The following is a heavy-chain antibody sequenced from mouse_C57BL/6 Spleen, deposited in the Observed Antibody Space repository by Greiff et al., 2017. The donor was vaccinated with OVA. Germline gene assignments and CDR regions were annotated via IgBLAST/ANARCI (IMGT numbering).Heavy chain of an antibody. J-gene: IGHJ2*01. V-gene: IGHV5-16*01. CDR3: AREGDGYYGDYFDY. CDR1: GFTFSDYY. Sequence: EVNVVESEGGLVQPGSSMKLSCTASGFTFSDYYMAWVRQVPEKGLEWVANINYDGSSTYYLDSLKSRFIISRDNAKNILYLQMSSLKSEDTATYYCAREGDGYYGDYFDYWGQGTTLTVSS. CDR2: INYDGSST. D-gene: IGHD2-3*01.